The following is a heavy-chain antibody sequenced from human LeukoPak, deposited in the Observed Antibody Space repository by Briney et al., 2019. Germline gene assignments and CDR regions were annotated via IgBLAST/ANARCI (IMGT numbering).Heavy chain of an antibody. V-gene: IGHV3-21*01. CDR3: VGQLWLSWDY. CDR1: EFSVGSNY. D-gene: IGHD5-18*01. CDR2: ISSSSSYI. J-gene: IGHJ4*02. Sequence: GGSLRLSCAASEFSVGSNYMTWVRQAPGKGLEWVSSISSSSSYIYYADSVKGRFTISRDNAKNSLYLQMNSLRAEDTAVYYCVGQLWLSWDYWGQGTLVTVSS.